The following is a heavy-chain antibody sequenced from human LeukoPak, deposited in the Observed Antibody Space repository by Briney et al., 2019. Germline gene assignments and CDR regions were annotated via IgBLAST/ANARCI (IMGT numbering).Heavy chain of an antibody. CDR1: GGSFSGYY. D-gene: IGHD5-18*01. CDR3: ARGVSSRGYSYGLLGWFDP. J-gene: IGHJ5*02. Sequence: SETLSLTCAVYGGSFSGYYWSWIRQPPGKGLEWIGEINHSGSTNYNPSLKSRVTISVDTSKNQFSLKLSSVTAADTAVYYCARGVSSRGYSYGLLGWFDPWGQGTLVTVSS. V-gene: IGHV4-34*01. CDR2: INHSGST.